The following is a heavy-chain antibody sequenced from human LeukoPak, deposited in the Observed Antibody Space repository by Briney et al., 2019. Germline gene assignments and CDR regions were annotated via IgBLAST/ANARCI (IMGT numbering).Heavy chain of an antibody. V-gene: IGHV3-23*01. Sequence: GGSLRLSCAPSGFTFSDFAMSWVRQSPGKGLEWVSSITTSGESTYYADSVKGRFAISRENSGSTLYLQMTSLRIEDSAVYYCAKRLSRGYYGKLIFDYWGQGALVTVSS. CDR1: GFTFSDFA. D-gene: IGHD2-15*01. CDR2: ITTSGEST. J-gene: IGHJ4*02. CDR3: AKRLSRGYYGKLIFDY.